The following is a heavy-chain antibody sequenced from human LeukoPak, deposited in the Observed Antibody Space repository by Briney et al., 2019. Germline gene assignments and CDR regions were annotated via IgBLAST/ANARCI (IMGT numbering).Heavy chain of an antibody. V-gene: IGHV1-2*02. J-gene: IGHJ4*02. CDR3: ATGIVGATALSY. D-gene: IGHD1-26*01. Sequence: ASVRVSCKASGYTFTGYYMHWVRQAPGQGLEWMGWINPNSGGTNYAQKFQGRVTMTRDTSISTAHMELSRLRSDDTAVYYCATGIVGATALSYWGQGTLVTVSS. CDR1: GYTFTGYY. CDR2: INPNSGGT.